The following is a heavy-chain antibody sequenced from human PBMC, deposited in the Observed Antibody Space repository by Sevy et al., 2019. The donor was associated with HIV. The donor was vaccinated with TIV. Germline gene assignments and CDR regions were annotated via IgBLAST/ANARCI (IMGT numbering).Heavy chain of an antibody. Sequence: GGSLRLSCAASGFTFSDYYMHWVRQAPGKGLEWVAIISYDGRNNKYNVDSVKGRFTISRDNSKNTLFLQMNSLRAEDSAIYYCARDRGEILRSAFDYWGQGTLVTVSS. V-gene: IGHV3-30*14. CDR2: ISYDGRNNK. D-gene: IGHD3-16*01. CDR1: GFTFSDYY. J-gene: IGHJ4*02. CDR3: ARDRGEILRSAFDY.